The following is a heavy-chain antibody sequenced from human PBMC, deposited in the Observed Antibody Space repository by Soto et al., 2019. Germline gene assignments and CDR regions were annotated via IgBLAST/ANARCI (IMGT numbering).Heavy chain of an antibody. D-gene: IGHD3-22*01. CDR3: ARAGRGYDP. Sequence: QVRLQESGPGLVKPSETLSLTCTVSGGSISSDYWSWIRQPPGKGLEWIGYMYYSGGTNYNPSLKCRVTISIGTSKKRFSLELRSVTAAETAVYYCARAGRGYDPWGQGTLVTVSS. CDR1: GGSISSDY. CDR2: MYYSGGT. J-gene: IGHJ5*02. V-gene: IGHV4-59*01.